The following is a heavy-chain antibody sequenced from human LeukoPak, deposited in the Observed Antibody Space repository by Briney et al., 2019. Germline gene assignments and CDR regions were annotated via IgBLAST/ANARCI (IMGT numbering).Heavy chain of an antibody. V-gene: IGHV3-21*01. D-gene: IGHD3-22*01. CDR3: ARDQYYYDSTEYYDANNFDF. CDR2: ISSGGSYI. J-gene: IGHJ4*02. CDR1: GFSFITYS. Sequence: GGSLRLSCAASGFSFITYSMSWVRQAPGKGLEWVSAISSGGSYIYYADSVKGRFTISRDDAKKSLYLQMNSLRAEDTAVYYCARDQYYYDSTEYYDANNFDFWGQGTLVTVSS.